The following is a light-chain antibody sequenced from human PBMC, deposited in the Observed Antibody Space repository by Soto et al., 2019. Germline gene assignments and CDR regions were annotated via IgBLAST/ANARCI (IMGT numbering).Light chain of an antibody. J-gene: IGKJ2*01. V-gene: IGKV1-33*01. CDR1: QDIGNY. CDR3: QQYDTLPPYT. CDR2: DAS. Sequence: DIQMTQSPSSLSASVGDRVTIACQANQDIGNYLNWYQQKPGKAPRLLIYDASNLEIGVPSRFSGSGSGTDFTFTISNLQREDMGAYYCQQYDTLPPYTFGQGTKVELK.